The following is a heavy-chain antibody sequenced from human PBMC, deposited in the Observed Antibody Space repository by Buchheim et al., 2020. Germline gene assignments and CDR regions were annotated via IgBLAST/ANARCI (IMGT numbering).Heavy chain of an antibody. V-gene: IGHV3-66*01. CDR1: GFSVSSNY. CDR2: IYSGGST. J-gene: IGHJ4*02. CDR3: ARAYYGSGSYNY. Sequence: EVQLVESGGGLVQPGGSLRLSCAASGFSVSSNYMSWVRQAPGKGLEWVSVIYSGGSTYYADSVKGRFTISRDNSKKRRYCQMNSLRAEDTAVYYCARAYYGSGSYNYWGQGTL. D-gene: IGHD3-10*01.